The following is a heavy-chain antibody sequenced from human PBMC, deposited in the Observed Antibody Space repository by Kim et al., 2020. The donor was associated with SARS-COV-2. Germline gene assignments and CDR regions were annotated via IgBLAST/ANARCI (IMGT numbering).Heavy chain of an antibody. J-gene: IGHJ5*02. V-gene: IGHV4-34*01. CDR2: INHSGST. CDR1: GGSFSGYY. Sequence: SETLSLTCAVYGGSFSGYYWSWIRQPPGKGLEWIGEINHSGSTNYNPSLKSRVTISVDTSKNQFSLKLSSVTAADTAVYYCARGSNAGDIVVVPAARAAWRWFDPWGQGTLVTVSS. CDR3: ARGSNAGDIVVVPAARAAWRWFDP. D-gene: IGHD2-2*01.